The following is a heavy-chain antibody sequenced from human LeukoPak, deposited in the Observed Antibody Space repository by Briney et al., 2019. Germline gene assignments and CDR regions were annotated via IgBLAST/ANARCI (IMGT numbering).Heavy chain of an antibody. CDR3: ARARYETRIWPKSRYDYYHYMDV. CDR1: GFTFSNYG. D-gene: IGHD3-3*01. J-gene: IGHJ6*03. CDR2: IRYDGSEK. V-gene: IGHV3-30*02. Sequence: GGSLRLSCTASGFTFSNYGMHWVRQAPGKGLEWVAFIRYDGSEKYYADSVKGRITISRDNSKNSLYLQMNSLRAEDTAVYYCARARYETRIWPKSRYDYYHYMDVWGKGTTVTVSS.